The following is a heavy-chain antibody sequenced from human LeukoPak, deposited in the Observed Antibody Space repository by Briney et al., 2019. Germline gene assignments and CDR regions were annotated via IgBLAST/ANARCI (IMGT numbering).Heavy chain of an antibody. J-gene: IGHJ4*02. CDR1: GFTFSNYA. CDR3: AKSPEGVAVTTFDY. Sequence: GGSLRLSCAASGFTFSNYAMSWVRQAPGKGLEWVSTISGSGGSTYYADSVKGRFIISRDNSKNTLYLQMNSLRAEDTAVYCCAKSPEGVAVTTFDYWGQGTLVTVSS. V-gene: IGHV3-23*01. CDR2: ISGSGGST. D-gene: IGHD4-11*01.